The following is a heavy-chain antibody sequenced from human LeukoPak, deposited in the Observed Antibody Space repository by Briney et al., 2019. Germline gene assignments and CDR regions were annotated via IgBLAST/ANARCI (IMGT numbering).Heavy chain of an antibody. CDR3: ARDWFARLGELSPDRAFDY. V-gene: IGHV3-20*04. CDR1: GFTFDDSV. CDR2: INWNGGST. Sequence: GGSLRLSCAASGFTFDDSVMSWVRQAPGKGLEWVSGINWNGGSTGYADSVKGRFTISRDNAKNSLYLQMSSLRAEDTALYYCARDWFARLGELSPDRAFDYWGQGTLVTVSS. J-gene: IGHJ4*02. D-gene: IGHD3-16*02.